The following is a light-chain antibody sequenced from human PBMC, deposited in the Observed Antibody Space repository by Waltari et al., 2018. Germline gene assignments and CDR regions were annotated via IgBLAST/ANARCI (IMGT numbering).Light chain of an antibody. V-gene: IGLV2-23*02. CDR3: CSYAGTSIYV. Sequence: QSALTQPASVSGSPGQSTTLSCTGSRLDVDSYTLLSWFQQKPGKAPKLIIYEVNKRPSGVSYRFSGSKSGNTASLTISGLQADDEADYYCCSYAGTSIYVFGSGTKVTV. CDR2: EVN. CDR1: RLDVDSYTL. J-gene: IGLJ1*01.